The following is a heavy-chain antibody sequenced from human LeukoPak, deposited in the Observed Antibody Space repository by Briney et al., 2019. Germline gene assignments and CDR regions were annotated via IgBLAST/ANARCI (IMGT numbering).Heavy chain of an antibody. CDR1: GFTFSSYA. J-gene: IGHJ4*02. Sequence: PGRSLRLSCAASGFTFSSYAMHWVRQAPGKGLEWVAVISYDGSNKYYADSEKGRFTISRDNSKNTLYLQMNSLTAEDTAVYYCARDLAAAGLTDYWGQGTLVTVSS. D-gene: IGHD6-13*01. V-gene: IGHV3-30-3*01. CDR3: ARDLAAAGLTDY. CDR2: ISYDGSNK.